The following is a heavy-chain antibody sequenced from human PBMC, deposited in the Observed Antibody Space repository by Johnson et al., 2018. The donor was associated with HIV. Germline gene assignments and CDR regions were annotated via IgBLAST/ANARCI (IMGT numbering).Heavy chain of an antibody. CDR1: GFTFSSYG. Sequence: QVQLVESGGGVVQPGGSLRLSCAASGFTFSSYGMHWVRQAPGKGLEWVAFIRYDGSNKNYADSVKGRFTISRDNSKNTLYLQMNSLRAEDTAVYYCAKDQFPAYSNSLFPDAFDIWGQGTMVTVSS. D-gene: IGHD6-6*01. CDR2: IRYDGSNK. V-gene: IGHV3-30*02. J-gene: IGHJ3*02. CDR3: AKDQFPAYSNSLFPDAFDI.